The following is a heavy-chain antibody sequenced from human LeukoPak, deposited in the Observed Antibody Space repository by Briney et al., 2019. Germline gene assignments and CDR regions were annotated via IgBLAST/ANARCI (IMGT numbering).Heavy chain of an antibody. Sequence: GGSLRLSCAASGFILSSYWMSWVRQAPGRGLEWVANIKHDGSQKYYVDSVKGRITISRDNAKNSLYLQMNSLRAEDTAVYYCARDGMGGIKAFDIWGQGTMVTVSS. J-gene: IGHJ3*02. V-gene: IGHV3-7*05. CDR3: ARDGMGGIKAFDI. D-gene: IGHD3-10*01. CDR1: GFILSSYW. CDR2: IKHDGSQK.